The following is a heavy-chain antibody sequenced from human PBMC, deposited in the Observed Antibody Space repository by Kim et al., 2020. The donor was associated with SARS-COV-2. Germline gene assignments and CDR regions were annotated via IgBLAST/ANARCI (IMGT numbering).Heavy chain of an antibody. CDR1: GGSISSYY. D-gene: IGHD2-2*01. J-gene: IGHJ2*01. CDR2: IYYSGST. CDR3: ARDNRVWKIVPHWYFDL. V-gene: IGHV4-59*13. Sequence: SETLSLTCTVSGGSISSYYWSWIRQPPGKGLEWIGYIYYSGSTNYNPSLKSRVTISVDTSKNQFSLKLSSVTAADTAVYYCARDNRVWKIVPHWYFDLWGRGTLVTVSS.